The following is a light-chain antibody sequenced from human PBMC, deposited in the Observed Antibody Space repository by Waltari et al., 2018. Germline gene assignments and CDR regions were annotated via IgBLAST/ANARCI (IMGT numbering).Light chain of an antibody. CDR2: DDD. J-gene: IGLJ2*01. V-gene: IGLV3-21*02. Sequence: SYVLTQLSSMSVTPGQTARIVCGGRHIGTKAVHWYQRKAGQAPLLVLHDDDTRPSGIPDRFSGTSSGDTATLTISGVEAEDEADYFCHVWDSHTVVFGGGTNLTVL. CDR3: HVWDSHTVV. CDR1: HIGTKA.